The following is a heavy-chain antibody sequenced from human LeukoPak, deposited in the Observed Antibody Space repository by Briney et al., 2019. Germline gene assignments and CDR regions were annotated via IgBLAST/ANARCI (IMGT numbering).Heavy chain of an antibody. CDR2: INPNSGGT. J-gene: IGHJ5*02. CDR3: ARDQRPHYYDSSGSDNWFDP. V-gene: IGHV1-2*02. D-gene: IGHD3-22*01. CDR1: GYTFTGYY. Sequence: ASVKVSCKASGYTFTGYYMHWVRQAPGQGLEWMGWINPNSGGTNYAQKFQGRVTMTRDTSISTAYMELSRLRSDDTAVYYCARDQRPHYYDSSGSDNWFDPWGQGTLVTVSS.